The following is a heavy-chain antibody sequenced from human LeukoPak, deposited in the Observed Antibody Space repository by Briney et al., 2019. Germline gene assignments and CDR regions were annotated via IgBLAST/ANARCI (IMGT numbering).Heavy chain of an antibody. D-gene: IGHD3-3*01. CDR2: ISDSGDST. Sequence: GGSLRLSCAASGFTFSSYAMSWVRQAPGKGLEWVSAISDSGDSTHYAVSVKGRFTISRDNSKNTLYLQMHSLRAEDTAVYHCAKPLWSGHSYFDSWGQGTLVTVSS. CDR3: AKPLWSGHSYFDS. J-gene: IGHJ4*02. CDR1: GFTFSSYA. V-gene: IGHV3-23*01.